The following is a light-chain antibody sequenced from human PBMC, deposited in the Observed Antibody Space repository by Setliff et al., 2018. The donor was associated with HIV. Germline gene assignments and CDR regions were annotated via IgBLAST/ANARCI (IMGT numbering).Light chain of an antibody. Sequence: QSALAQPASVSGSPGQSITVSCTGTSSDVGGYNYVSWFQQHPGKAPKLMIYDVTNRPSGVSNRFSGSKSGNTASLTISGLQAEDEADYYCSSYTSSGTPVFGTGTKGTVL. V-gene: IGLV2-14*03. J-gene: IGLJ1*01. CDR3: SSYTSSGTPV. CDR2: DVT. CDR1: SSDVGGYNY.